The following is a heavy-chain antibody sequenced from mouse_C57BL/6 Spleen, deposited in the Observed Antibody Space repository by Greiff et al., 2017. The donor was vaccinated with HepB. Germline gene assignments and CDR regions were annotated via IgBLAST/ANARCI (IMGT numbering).Heavy chain of an antibody. J-gene: IGHJ1*03. V-gene: IGHV1-82*01. CDR2: IYPGDGDT. D-gene: IGHD2-5*01. CDR1: GYAFSSSW. CDR3: ARGAIVTTRYFDV. Sequence: VQLQQSGPELVKPGASVKISCKASGYAFSSSWMNWVKQRPGKGLEWIGRIYPGDGDTNYNGKFKGKATLTADKSSSTAYMQHSSLTSEDSAVYFCARGAIVTTRYFDVWGTGTTVTVSS.